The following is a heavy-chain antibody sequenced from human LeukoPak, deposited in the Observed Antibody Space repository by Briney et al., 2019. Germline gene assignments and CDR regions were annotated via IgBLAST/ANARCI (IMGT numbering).Heavy chain of an antibody. J-gene: IGHJ2*01. Sequence: GGSLRLSCAASGFTFSSYAMSWVRQAPGKGLEWVSAISGSGGSTYYADSAKGRFTISRDNSKNTLYLQMNSLRAEDTAVYYCAKSYSSGWDWYFDLWGRGTLVTVSS. CDR3: AKSYSSGWDWYFDL. CDR1: GFTFSSYA. D-gene: IGHD6-19*01. V-gene: IGHV3-23*01. CDR2: ISGSGGST.